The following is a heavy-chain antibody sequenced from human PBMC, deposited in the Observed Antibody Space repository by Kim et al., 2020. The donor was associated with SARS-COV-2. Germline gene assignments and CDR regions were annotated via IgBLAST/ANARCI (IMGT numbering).Heavy chain of an antibody. J-gene: IGHJ6*02. CDR3: AKSSYSSSLGFSRYYGMDV. V-gene: IGHV3-23*01. Sequence: GGSLRLSCAASGFTFSSYAMSWVRQAPGKGLEWVSAISGSGGSTYYADSVKGRFTISRDNSKNTLYLQMNSLRAEDTAVYYCAKSSYSSSLGFSRYYGMDVWGQGTTVTVSS. CDR1: GFTFSSYA. D-gene: IGHD6-6*01. CDR2: ISGSGGST.